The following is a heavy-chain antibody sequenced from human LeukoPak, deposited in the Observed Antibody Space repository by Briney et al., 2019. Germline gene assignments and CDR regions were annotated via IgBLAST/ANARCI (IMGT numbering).Heavy chain of an antibody. V-gene: IGHV3-74*01. CDR2: INTDGSST. Sequence: GGSLRLSCAASGFTFSNYWMHWVRQAPGKGLVWVSRINTDGSSTSYVDSVKGRFTISRDNAKNSLYLQMNSLRAEGTAVYYCASLYSPFDYWGQGTLVTVSS. J-gene: IGHJ4*02. D-gene: IGHD2-15*01. CDR1: GFTFSNYW. CDR3: ASLYSPFDY.